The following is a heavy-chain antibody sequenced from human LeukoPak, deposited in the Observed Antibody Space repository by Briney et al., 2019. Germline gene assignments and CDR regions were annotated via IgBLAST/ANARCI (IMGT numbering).Heavy chain of an antibody. Sequence: GGSLRLSCAASGFTFSDYSMNWVRQAPGKGLEWISYISGGSSTMYYADSVKGRFTISRDNAKNSLYLQMNSLRAEDTAVYYCARDRGQTGYYWSYYYYMDVWGIGTTVTVSS. D-gene: IGHD3-9*01. CDR1: GFTFSDYS. J-gene: IGHJ6*03. V-gene: IGHV3-48*01. CDR2: ISGGSSTM. CDR3: ARDRGQTGYYWSYYYYMDV.